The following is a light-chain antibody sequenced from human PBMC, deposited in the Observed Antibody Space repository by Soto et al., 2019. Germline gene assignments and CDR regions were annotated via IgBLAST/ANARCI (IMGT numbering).Light chain of an antibody. Sequence: EIVMTQSPVSLPVAPGESASISCRSRQSLLHSDGYNYLLWYLQRPGQPPRLLIYLGSFRAGGVPAWFSGSRSGTAFTPTISRVQADDFGVYYYMQVSRTPPYSFCQGTKLE. CDR3: MQVSRTPPYS. CDR1: QSLLHSDGYNY. J-gene: IGKJ2*01. CDR2: LGS. V-gene: IGKV2-28*01.